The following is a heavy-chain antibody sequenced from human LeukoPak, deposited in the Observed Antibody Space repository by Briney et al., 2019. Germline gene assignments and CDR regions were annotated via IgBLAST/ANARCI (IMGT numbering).Heavy chain of an antibody. V-gene: IGHV3-66*02. CDR3: TKDRSHGRSYFDY. D-gene: IGHD1-26*01. CDR1: GFTVSNNY. CDR2: IYSGGST. J-gene: IGHJ4*02. Sequence: GGSLRLSCAASGFTVSNNYMSWVRQAPGQGLEWVSVIYSGGSTYYADSVKGRFTISRDNSKNTLYLQMNSLRIEDTAVYYCTKDRSHGRSYFDYWGQGTLVTVAS.